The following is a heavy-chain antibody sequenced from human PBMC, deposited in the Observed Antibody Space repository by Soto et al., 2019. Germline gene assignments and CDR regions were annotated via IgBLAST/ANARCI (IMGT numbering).Heavy chain of an antibody. V-gene: IGHV4-4*02. CDR2: IYHSGST. CDR1: RRSISSSNW. CDR3: ARDVRDTMVRGVITHYYYYGMDV. J-gene: IGHJ6*02. D-gene: IGHD3-10*01. Sequence: PSETLSLTCAASRRSISSSNWWSWVRQPPGKGLEWFGEIYHSGSTNYNPSLKSRVTISVDQSKNQFSLKLSSVTTADTAVYYCARDVRDTMVRGVITHYYYYGMDVWGQGTTVTV.